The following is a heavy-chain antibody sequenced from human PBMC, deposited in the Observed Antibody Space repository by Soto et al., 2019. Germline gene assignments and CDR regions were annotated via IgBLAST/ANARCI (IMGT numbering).Heavy chain of an antibody. D-gene: IGHD3-3*01. Sequence: GPTLGNPAQTVTLTCSSCWLSHSTSGVGVGWIRQPPGKALEWLALIYWDDDKRYSPSLKSRLTITKDTSKNQVVLTMTNMDPVDTATYYCAHTGTYYDFWSGYPHWGQGTLVTVSS. CDR2: IYWDDDK. CDR3: AHTGTYYDFWSGYPH. J-gene: IGHJ4*02. CDR1: WLSHSTSGVG. V-gene: IGHV2-5*02.